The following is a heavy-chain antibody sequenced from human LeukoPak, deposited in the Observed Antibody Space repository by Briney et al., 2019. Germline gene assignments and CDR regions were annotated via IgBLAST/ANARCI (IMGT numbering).Heavy chain of an antibody. CDR2: ISSSSSYI. Sequence: GGSLRLSCAASGFTFSSYSMNWVRQAPGKGLEWVSSISSSSSYIYYVDSVKGRFTISRDNAKNSLYLQMNSLRAEDTAVYYCARRGSAFDIWGQGTMVTVSS. V-gene: IGHV3-21*01. J-gene: IGHJ3*02. CDR1: GFTFSSYS. CDR3: ARRGSAFDI.